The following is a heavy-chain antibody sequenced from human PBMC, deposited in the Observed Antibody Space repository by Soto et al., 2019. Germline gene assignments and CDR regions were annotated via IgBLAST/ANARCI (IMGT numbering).Heavy chain of an antibody. D-gene: IGHD2-15*01. V-gene: IGHV4-34*01. CDR2: IDHSGST. CDR1: GGSVSGHY. J-gene: IGHJ6*02. Sequence: QVQLQQWGAGLLKPSETLSLNCTVQGGSVSGHYWRWIRQSPGRGLGGIGEIDHSGSTNYNPSLKSGVNLSVSTYRNPFSMKGRSVTAVDTAVYYCARDRGYPVVSWSSYYYDLDVWGQGATVTVSS. CDR3: ARDRGYPVVSWSSYYYDLDV.